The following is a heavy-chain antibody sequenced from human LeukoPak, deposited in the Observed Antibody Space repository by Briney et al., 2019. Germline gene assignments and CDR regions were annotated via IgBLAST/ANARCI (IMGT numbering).Heavy chain of an antibody. CDR3: AREWGLESSGYYYAY. J-gene: IGHJ4*02. V-gene: IGHV1-69*13. CDR1: GGTFSRFT. CDR2: ITPIFGTA. D-gene: IGHD3-22*01. Sequence: SVKVSCKASGGTFSRFTISWVRQAPGQGFEWMGGITPIFGTANFAQKFQGRVSITADESTSAAFMELSSLRSEDTAVYYCAREWGLESSGYYYAYWGQGTLVTVSS.